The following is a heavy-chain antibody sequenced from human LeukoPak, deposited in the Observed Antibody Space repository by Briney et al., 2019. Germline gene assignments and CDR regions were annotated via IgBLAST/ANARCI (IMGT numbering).Heavy chain of an antibody. CDR2: IDPSDSET. CDR1: GYRFTSYW. CDR3: ARQTAMGRSGDY. D-gene: IGHD5-18*01. V-gene: IGHV5-51*01. Sequence: GASLKISFQASGYRFTSYWIGWVRPMPGKGLEWMGIIDPSDSETRHTPSFQGQVTISVDKSLTPADLQWNSLKASDTAMYYCARQTAMGRSGDYWGQGTLVTVSS. J-gene: IGHJ4*02.